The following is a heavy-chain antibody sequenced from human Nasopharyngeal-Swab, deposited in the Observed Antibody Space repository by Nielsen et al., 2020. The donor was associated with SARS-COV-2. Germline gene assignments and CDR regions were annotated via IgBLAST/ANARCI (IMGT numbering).Heavy chain of an antibody. Sequence: GESLKISCKGSGYSFTSYWISWVRQMPGKGLEWMGRIHPSDSSINYSPSFQGRVTISADKSITTAYLQWSSLEASDSAMYYCARAFTTVSSFAYWGHGTLVTVSS. V-gene: IGHV5-10-1*01. D-gene: IGHD1-14*01. CDR2: IHPSDSSI. CDR1: GYSFTSYW. J-gene: IGHJ4*01. CDR3: ARAFTTVSSFAY.